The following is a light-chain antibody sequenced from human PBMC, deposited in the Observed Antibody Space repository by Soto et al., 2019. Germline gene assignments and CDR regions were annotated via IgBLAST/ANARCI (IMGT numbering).Light chain of an antibody. Sequence: EIVLTQSPATLSLSPGETVTLSCRASQSVSSYLAWYQQKPGQAPRLLIYDASNRATGIPARFSGSGSGTDFTLTISSLEPEDFALYYCQQRSNWPPSTFGQGTRLEIK. V-gene: IGKV3-11*01. CDR3: QQRSNWPPST. CDR1: QSVSSY. J-gene: IGKJ5*01. CDR2: DAS.